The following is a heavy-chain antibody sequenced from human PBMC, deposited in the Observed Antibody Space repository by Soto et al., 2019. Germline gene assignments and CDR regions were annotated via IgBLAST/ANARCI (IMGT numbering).Heavy chain of an antibody. CDR3: ARQWDD. CDR2: IYDSERT. V-gene: IGHV4-59*08. Sequence: QVQLQESGPGLVKPSETLSLTCAVSGASIRSDYWSWIRQIPGRGLEWIGYIYDSERTNDNPSLRSRVTISADTSKNQFSLKGRSGTAADTAVYYCARQWDDWGQGILVTVSS. J-gene: IGHJ4*02. CDR1: GASIRSDY.